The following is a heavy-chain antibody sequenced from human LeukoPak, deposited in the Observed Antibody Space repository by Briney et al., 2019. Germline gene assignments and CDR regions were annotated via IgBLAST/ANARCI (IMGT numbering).Heavy chain of an antibody. CDR1: GFTFSSYA. CDR2: IFGSGGTT. J-gene: IGHJ4*02. D-gene: IGHD3-10*01. V-gene: IGHV3-23*01. Sequence: GGSLRLSCAASGFTFSSYAMNWVRQAPGKGLEWVSIIFGSGGTTYYADSVKGRFTVSRDNSKNALYLQMNSLRPEDTAIYYCAKRNTMVRGGPSFDYWGQGILVTISS. CDR3: AKRNTMVRGGPSFDY.